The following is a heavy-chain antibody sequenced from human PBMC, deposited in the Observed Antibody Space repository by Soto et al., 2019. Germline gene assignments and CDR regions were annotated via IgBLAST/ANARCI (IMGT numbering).Heavy chain of an antibody. V-gene: IGHV3-23*01. CDR1: ELTCSNYA. D-gene: IGHD3-10*01. CDR2: ISGSGGST. Sequence: SIRHWCTASELTCSNYAVSWVIQTPGKGLEWVSAISGSGGSTYYADSVKDRFTISRDNSKNTLYLQMNSLRAEDTAVYYCAKVSYYYGSGIDIWGQGTMVTVSS. J-gene: IGHJ3*02. CDR3: AKVSYYYGSGIDI.